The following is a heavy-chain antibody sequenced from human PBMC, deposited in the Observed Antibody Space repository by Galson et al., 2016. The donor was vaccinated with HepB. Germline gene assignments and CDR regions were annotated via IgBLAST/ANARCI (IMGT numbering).Heavy chain of an antibody. Sequence: SLRLSCAASGFLFSSYAIHWVRQAPGKGLEYVSAITNNADNTYYADSVKGRFTISRDNSKNTVYLQMGSLRPEDMAVYYCARRALVHGYFDYWGQGALVTVSA. J-gene: IGHJ4*02. D-gene: IGHD5-18*01. CDR3: ARRALVHGYFDY. CDR1: GFLFSSYA. CDR2: ITNNADNT. V-gene: IGHV3-64*02.